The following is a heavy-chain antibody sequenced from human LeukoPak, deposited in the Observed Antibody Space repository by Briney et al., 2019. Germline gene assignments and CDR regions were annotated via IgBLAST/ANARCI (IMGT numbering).Heavy chain of an antibody. D-gene: IGHD3-22*01. CDR1: GFTFDDYA. Sequence: GGSLRLSCAASGFTFDDYAMHWVRQAPGKGLEWVSGISWNSGSIGYADSVKGRFTISRDNAKNSLYLQMNSLRAEDTALYYCAKDQSDYYDSSGYDYWGQGTLVTVSS. J-gene: IGHJ4*02. CDR3: AKDQSDYYDSSGYDY. V-gene: IGHV3-9*01. CDR2: ISWNSGSI.